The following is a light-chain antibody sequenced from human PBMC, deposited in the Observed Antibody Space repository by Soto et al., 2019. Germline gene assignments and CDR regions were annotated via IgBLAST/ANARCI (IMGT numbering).Light chain of an antibody. V-gene: IGKV3-15*01. CDR2: GAS. J-gene: IGKJ4*01. CDR1: QSVSNN. Sequence: EIVLTQSPGTLSLSPGERATLSCRASQSVSNNYLAWYQQKPGQAPRLLIYGASTRATGIPVRFRGSGSGTEFTLTISSLQSEDSAVYYCHQYNNWLALTFGGGTKVDIK. CDR3: HQYNNWLALT.